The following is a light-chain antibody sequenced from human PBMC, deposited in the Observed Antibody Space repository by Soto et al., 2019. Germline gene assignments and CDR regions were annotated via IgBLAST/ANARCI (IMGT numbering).Light chain of an antibody. CDR1: QSVSSSY. Sequence: EIVLTQSPGTLSLSPGERATLSCRASQSVSSSYLAWYQQKPAQAPRLLIYGASSRATGIPDRFSGSGSGTDFTLTISRLEPEDFAVYYCQQYGSSFTFGPG. CDR2: GAS. CDR3: QQYGSSFT. V-gene: IGKV3-20*01. J-gene: IGKJ3*01.